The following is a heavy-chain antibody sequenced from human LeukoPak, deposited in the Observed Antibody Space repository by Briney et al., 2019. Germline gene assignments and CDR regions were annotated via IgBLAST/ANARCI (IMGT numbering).Heavy chain of an antibody. D-gene: IGHD2-2*01. Sequence: PGGSLRLSCAASGFTFSDYYMSWIRQAPGKGLEWVSYISSSGSTIYYADSVKGRFTISRDNAKNSLYLQMNSLRAEDTAVYYCARDHQLPLLGWFDPWGQGTLVTVSS. V-gene: IGHV3-11*01. CDR3: ARDHQLPLLGWFDP. J-gene: IGHJ5*02. CDR2: ISSSGSTI. CDR1: GFTFSDYY.